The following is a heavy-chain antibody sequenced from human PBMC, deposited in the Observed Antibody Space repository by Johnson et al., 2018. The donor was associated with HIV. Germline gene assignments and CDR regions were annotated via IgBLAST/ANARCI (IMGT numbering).Heavy chain of an antibody. CDR1: GFSNYD. CDR3: AKAYCPGCDGFDI. V-gene: IGHV3-30*18. CDR2: ISYDGTNK. D-gene: IGHD2-21*01. Sequence: QEQLVESGGGVVQPGRSLRLSCAASGFSNYDMHWVRQAPGRGLEWVSSISYDGTNKYYGDSVKGRFTISRDNSKNTLFLQMDSLRTEDTGVYYCAKAYCPGCDGFDIWGQGTLVTVSS. J-gene: IGHJ3*02.